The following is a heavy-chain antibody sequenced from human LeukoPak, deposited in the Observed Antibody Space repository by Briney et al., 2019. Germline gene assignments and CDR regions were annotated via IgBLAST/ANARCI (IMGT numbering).Heavy chain of an antibody. J-gene: IGHJ4*02. CDR2: ISGSGAST. Sequence: GGSLRLSCAASGFTFSSYAMSWVRQAPGKGLEWVSGISGSGASTSYADSVKGRFTISRDNSKNTLYLQMNSLRAEDTALYHCAKRGYGSGSSKYDDYWGQGTLVTVSS. CDR1: GFTFSSYA. D-gene: IGHD3-10*01. CDR3: AKRGYGSGSSKYDDY. V-gene: IGHV3-23*01.